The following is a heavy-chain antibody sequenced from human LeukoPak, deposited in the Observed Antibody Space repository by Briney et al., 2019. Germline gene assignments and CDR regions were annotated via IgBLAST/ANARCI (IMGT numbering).Heavy chain of an antibody. D-gene: IGHD3-3*01. J-gene: IGHJ4*02. CDR1: GFTFSSYW. Sequence: GGSLSLSCAASGFTFSSYWISWVRKAPGKGLEWVANITQDGSEKYYADSVKGRFTISRDNAKNSLYLQMNSLRAEDTAVYYCASGYDFWSGYFGLDYWGQGTLVPVSS. CDR3: ASGYDFWSGYFGLDY. CDR2: ITQDGSEK. V-gene: IGHV3-7*01.